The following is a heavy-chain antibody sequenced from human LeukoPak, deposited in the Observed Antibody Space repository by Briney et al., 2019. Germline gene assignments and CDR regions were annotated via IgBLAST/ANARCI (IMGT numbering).Heavy chain of an antibody. V-gene: IGHV3-9*01. CDR2: ISWNSVMI. CDR1: GFTFSSYA. J-gene: IGHJ4*02. D-gene: IGHD3-10*01. Sequence: PGGSLRLSCAASGFTFSSYAMHWVRQAPGKGLEWVSGISWNSVMIAYADSVRGRFTISRDNAKNSLYLQMNSLRAEDTAFYYCAKSGSGSYLYWGQGTLVTVSS. CDR3: AKSGSGSYLY.